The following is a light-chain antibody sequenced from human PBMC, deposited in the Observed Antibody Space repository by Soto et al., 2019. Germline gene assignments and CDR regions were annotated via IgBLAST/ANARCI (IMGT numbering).Light chain of an antibody. CDR3: QQSYSTPPA. J-gene: IGKJ5*01. V-gene: IGKV1-39*01. Sequence: DIQMTQSPSSLSAYVGDRVTITCRASQSISSYLNWYQQKPGKAPKLLIYAASSLQSGVPSRFSGSGSGTDFTLTISSLQPEDCATYSCQQSYSTPPALGQGTRLESK. CDR2: AAS. CDR1: QSISSY.